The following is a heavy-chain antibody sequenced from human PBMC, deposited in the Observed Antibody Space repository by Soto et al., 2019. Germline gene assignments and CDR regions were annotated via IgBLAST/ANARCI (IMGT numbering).Heavy chain of an antibody. J-gene: IGHJ3*02. Sequence: QLQLVQSGAEVKKPGASVKVSCKASGFTFTIYGITWVRQAPGQGLEWMGWISANNVNTHYAQKFQGRVTMTTDTSTSTAYMELRSLRSDDTAVYYCARRVAVAPVYDAYDIRGQGTMVTVSS. CDR3: ARRVAVAPVYDAYDI. CDR2: ISANNVNT. CDR1: GFTFTIYG. D-gene: IGHD2-15*01. V-gene: IGHV1-18*01.